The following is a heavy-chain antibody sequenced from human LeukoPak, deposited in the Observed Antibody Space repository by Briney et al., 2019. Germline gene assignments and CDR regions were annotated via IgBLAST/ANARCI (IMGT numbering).Heavy chain of an antibody. D-gene: IGHD1-1*01. V-gene: IGHV1-2*04. CDR1: GYTFTGYY. CDR3: ARANSIDGPHLDY. J-gene: IGHJ4*02. Sequence: GASVKVSCKASGYTFTGYYMHWVRQAPGQGLEWMGWINPNSGGTNYAQKFQGWVTMTRDTSISTAYMELSRLRSDDTAVYYCARANSIDGPHLDYWGQGTLVTVSS. CDR2: INPNSGGT.